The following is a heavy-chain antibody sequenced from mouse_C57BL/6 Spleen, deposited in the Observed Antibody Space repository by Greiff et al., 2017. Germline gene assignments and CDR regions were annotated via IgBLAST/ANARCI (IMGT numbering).Heavy chain of an antibody. J-gene: IGHJ3*01. CDR2: IYPGDGDT. CDR3: ARVYYDYDDVSWFAY. Sequence: QVQLQQSGPELVKPGASVKISCKASGYAFSSSWMNWVKQRPGKGLEWIGRIYPGDGDTNYNGKFKGKATLTADKSSSTAYMQLSSLTSEDSAVYVCARVYYDYDDVSWFAYWGQGTLVTVSA. V-gene: IGHV1-82*01. D-gene: IGHD2-4*01. CDR1: GYAFSSSW.